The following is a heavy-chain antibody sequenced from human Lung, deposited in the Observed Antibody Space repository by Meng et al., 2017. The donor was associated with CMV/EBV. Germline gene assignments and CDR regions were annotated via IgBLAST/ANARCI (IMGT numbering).Heavy chain of an antibody. Sequence: XVSXKGSGYSFTSYWIPWVRQMPGKGLEWMGLIYPGDSDTTYSPSFQGWVTISADKSISTAYLQWSSLKASDTAIYYCTRQLDTRTWDNPLDPSGQGXLVTVSS. J-gene: IGHJ5*02. V-gene: IGHV5-51*01. CDR3: TRQLDTRTWDNPLDP. CDR1: GYSFTSYW. D-gene: IGHD2-2*01. CDR2: IYPGDSDT.